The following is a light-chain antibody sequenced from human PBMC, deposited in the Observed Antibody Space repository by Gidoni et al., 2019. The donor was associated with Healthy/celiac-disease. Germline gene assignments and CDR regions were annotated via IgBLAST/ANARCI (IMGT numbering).Light chain of an antibody. CDR3: CSYAGSIVV. V-gene: IGLV2-23*01. CDR2: EGS. CDR1: SSDVGSYNL. Sequence: QSALTQPASVSGSPGQSITISCTGTSSDVGSYNLVSWYQQHPGKAPKLMIYEGSKRPSGVSNRFSGSKSGNTASLPISGLQAEDEADYYCCSYAGSIVVFGGGTKLTVL. J-gene: IGLJ2*01.